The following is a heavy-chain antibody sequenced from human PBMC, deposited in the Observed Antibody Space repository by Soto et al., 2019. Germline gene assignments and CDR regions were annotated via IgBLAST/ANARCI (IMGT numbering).Heavy chain of an antibody. V-gene: IGHV1-18*04. CDR1: GYTFTSYG. D-gene: IGHD5-18*01. J-gene: IGHJ4*02. CDR2: ISAYNGNT. Sequence: ASVKVSCKASGYTFTSYGISRVRQAPGQGLEWMGWISAYNGNTNYAQKLQGRVTMTTDTSTSTAYMELRSLRSDDTAVYYCARDLDTAMVAPFDYWGQGTLVTVSS. CDR3: ARDLDTAMVAPFDY.